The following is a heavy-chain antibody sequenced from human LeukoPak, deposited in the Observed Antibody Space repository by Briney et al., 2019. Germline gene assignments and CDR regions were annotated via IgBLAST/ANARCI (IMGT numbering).Heavy chain of an antibody. CDR2: IIPIFGTA. D-gene: IGHD3-22*01. CDR1: GGTFSSYA. CDR3: ARNDDSSGYYPSNFQH. Sequence: SVKVSCKASGGTFSSYAISWVRQAPGQGLEWMGRIIPIFGTANYAQKFQGRVTITTDESTSTAYMELSSLRSEDTAVYYCARNDDSSGYYPSNFQHRGQGTLVTVPS. J-gene: IGHJ1*01. V-gene: IGHV1-69*05.